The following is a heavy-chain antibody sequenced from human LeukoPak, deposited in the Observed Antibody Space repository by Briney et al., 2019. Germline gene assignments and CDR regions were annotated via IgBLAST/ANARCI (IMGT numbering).Heavy chain of an antibody. CDR1: GGSISAQSSY. CDR2: FYNTDDT. D-gene: IGHD4-17*01. Sequence: SETLSLTCTVSGGSISAQSSYWAWIRQTPGKGLDWIGNFYNTDDTAYNPSLTSRVTISVDRSKSQVSLKVKSVTAADTATYYCARGRTVTGSCYDNGLDVWGQGTTVTVSS. CDR3: ARGRTVTGSCYDNGLDV. V-gene: IGHV4-39*01. J-gene: IGHJ6*02.